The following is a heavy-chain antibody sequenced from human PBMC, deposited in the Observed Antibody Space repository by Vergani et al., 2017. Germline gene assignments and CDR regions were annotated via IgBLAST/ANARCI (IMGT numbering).Heavy chain of an antibody. CDR1: GFTFSSYG. CDR3: ARDGEKVGYRRHNYLDF. Sequence: QVQLVESGGGVVQPGGSLRLSCAASGFTFSSYGMHWVRQAPGKGLEWVAFIRYDGSNEYYGDSVKGRFTISRDNAKSTLYLHMSSLRAEDTAIYYCARDGEKVGYRRHNYLDFWGQGTLVTVSS. J-gene: IGHJ4*02. CDR2: IRYDGSNE. D-gene: IGHD6-25*01. V-gene: IGHV3-30*02.